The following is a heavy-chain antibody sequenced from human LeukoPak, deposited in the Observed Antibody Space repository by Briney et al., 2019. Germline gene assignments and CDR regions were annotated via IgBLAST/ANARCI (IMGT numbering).Heavy chain of an antibody. V-gene: IGHV1-2*02. CDR1: GYTFTRYY. J-gene: IGHJ4*02. D-gene: IGHD6-13*01. CDR3: ARGVAAAGFNFDY. Sequence: SVKVSCKASGYTFTRYYMHWVRPAPGQGLAWMGWINPNSGGTNYAQKFQGRVTMTRDTSISTAYMELSRLRSDDTAVYYCARGVAAAGFNFDYWGQGTLVTVSS. CDR2: INPNSGGT.